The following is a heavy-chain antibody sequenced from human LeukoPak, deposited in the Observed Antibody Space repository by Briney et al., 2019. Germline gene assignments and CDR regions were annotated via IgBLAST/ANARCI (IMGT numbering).Heavy chain of an antibody. CDR1: GGSISSYY. CDR2: IYYSGST. CDR3: ARDRPSENYRYFDY. D-gene: IGHD1-7*01. V-gene: IGHV4-59*12. J-gene: IGHJ4*02. Sequence: SETLSLTCTVSGGSISSYYWSWIRQPPGKGLEWIGYIYYSGSTNHNPSLKSRVTISVDTSKNQFSLKLSSVTAADTAVYYCARDRPSENYRYFDYWGQGTLVTVSS.